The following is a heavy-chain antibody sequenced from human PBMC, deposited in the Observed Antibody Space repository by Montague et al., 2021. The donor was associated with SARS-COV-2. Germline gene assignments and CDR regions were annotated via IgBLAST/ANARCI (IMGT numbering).Heavy chain of an antibody. Sequence: SETLSLTCTVSGGPISTYYWSWIRQPPGKGLEWIGYIYYSGSTNYYPSLKSRVTISVDTSKNQFSLKLSSVTAADTAVYYCARWYYGSGSYPHWGQGTLVTVSS. V-gene: IGHV4-59*01. J-gene: IGHJ4*02. D-gene: IGHD3-10*01. CDR2: IYYSGST. CDR3: ARWYYGSGSYPH. CDR1: GGPISTYY.